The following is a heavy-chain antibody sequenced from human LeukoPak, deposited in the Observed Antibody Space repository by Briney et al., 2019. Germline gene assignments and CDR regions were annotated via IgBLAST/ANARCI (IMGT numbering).Heavy chain of an antibody. J-gene: IGHJ4*02. CDR3: AILPFGPTYYYDSSGSQYYFDY. V-gene: IGHV3-30*02. Sequence: GGSLRLSCAASGFTFSSYGMHWVRQAPGKGLEWVAFIRYDGSNKYYADSVKGRFTISRDNSKNTLYLQMNSLRAEDTAVYYCAILPFGPTYYYDSSGSQYYFDYWGQGTLVTVSS. CDR2: IRYDGSNK. D-gene: IGHD3-22*01. CDR1: GFTFSSYG.